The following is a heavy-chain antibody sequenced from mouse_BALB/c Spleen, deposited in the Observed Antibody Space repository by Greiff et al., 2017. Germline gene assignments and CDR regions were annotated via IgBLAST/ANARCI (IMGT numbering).Heavy chain of an antibody. CDR2: ISSGGSYT. CDR1: GFTFSSYA. CDR3: ARTISYGYDSAMDY. V-gene: IGHV5-9-4*01. D-gene: IGHD2-2*01. Sequence: EVKVVESGGGLVKPGGSLKLSCAASGFTFSSYAMSWVRQSPEKRLEWVAEISSGGSYTYYPDTVTGRFTISRDNAKNTLYLEMSSLRSEDTAMYYCARTISYGYDSAMDYWGQGTSVTVSS. J-gene: IGHJ4*01.